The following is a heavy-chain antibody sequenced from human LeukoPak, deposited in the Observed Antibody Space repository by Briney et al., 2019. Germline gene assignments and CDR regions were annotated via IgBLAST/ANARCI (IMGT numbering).Heavy chain of an antibody. Sequence: SETLSLTCTVSGGSISSSSYYWGWIRQPPGKGLEWIGSIYYSGSTYYNPSLKSRVTISVDTSKNQFSLKLSSVTAADTAVYYCASGKVLQLDYWGQGTLVTVSS. CDR3: ASGKVLQLDY. D-gene: IGHD6-6*01. CDR2: IYYSGST. J-gene: IGHJ4*02. CDR1: GGSISSSSYY. V-gene: IGHV4-39*07.